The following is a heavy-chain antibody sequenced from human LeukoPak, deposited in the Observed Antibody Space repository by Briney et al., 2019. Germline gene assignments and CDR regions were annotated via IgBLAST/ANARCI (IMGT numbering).Heavy chain of an antibody. J-gene: IGHJ6*03. D-gene: IGHD3-10*01. CDR1: GGSISRGTYY. CDR2: VYTSGST. CDR3: ARVRGVIINYYYMDV. Sequence: SETLSLTCTVSGGSISRGTYYWSWIRQPAGKGLEWIGRVYTSGSTNYNPSLKSRVTISVDTSKNQFSLKLSSVTAADTAVYYCARVRGVIINYYYMDVWGKGTTVTISS. V-gene: IGHV4-61*02.